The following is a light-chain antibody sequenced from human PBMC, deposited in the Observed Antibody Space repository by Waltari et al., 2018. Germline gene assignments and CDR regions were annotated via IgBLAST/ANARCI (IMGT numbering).Light chain of an antibody. J-gene: IGKJ4*01. V-gene: IGKV1-12*01. CDR3: QQTDSFPLT. CDR2: AAS. CDR1: QDVSTW. Sequence: DIQMMQSPSSVSASIGDRVTISCRASQDVSTWVAWYQQKPGKAPNLLISAASSLQSGVPSRFSGSGSGTDFTLTISGLQPEDFTIYFCQQTDSFPLTFGGGTKVELK.